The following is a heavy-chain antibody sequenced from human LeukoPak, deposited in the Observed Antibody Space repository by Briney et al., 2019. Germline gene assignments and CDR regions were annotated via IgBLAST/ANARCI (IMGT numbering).Heavy chain of an antibody. Sequence: GGSLRLSCAASGFTFSSYAMSWVRQAPGKGLEWVSAISGSGGSTYYADSVKGRFTIPRDNSLNTLHLQMNSLRTEDTAVYYCAREFGHNRWYFDYWGQGALVTVSS. V-gene: IGHV3-23*01. CDR3: AREFGHNRWYFDY. CDR2: ISGSGGST. J-gene: IGHJ4*02. D-gene: IGHD5-24*01. CDR1: GFTFSSYA.